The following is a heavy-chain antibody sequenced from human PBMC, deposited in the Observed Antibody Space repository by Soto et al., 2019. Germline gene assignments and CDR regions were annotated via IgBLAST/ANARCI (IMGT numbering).Heavy chain of an antibody. Sequence: ASVKVSCKASGYTFTSYDINWVRQATGQGLEWMGWMNPNSGNTGYAQKFQGRVTMTRNTSISTAYMELSSLRSEDTAVYYCAREIGSSWVRYYYYYYMDVWGKGTTVTVSS. CDR1: GYTFTSYD. J-gene: IGHJ6*03. CDR2: MNPNSGNT. CDR3: AREIGSSWVRYYYYYYMDV. D-gene: IGHD6-13*01. V-gene: IGHV1-8*01.